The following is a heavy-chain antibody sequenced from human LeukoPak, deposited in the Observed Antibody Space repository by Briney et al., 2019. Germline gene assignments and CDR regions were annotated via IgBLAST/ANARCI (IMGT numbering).Heavy chain of an antibody. V-gene: IGHV3-23*01. CDR1: GFTFSSYA. Sequence: GGSLRLSCAASGFTFSSYAMSWVRQAPGKGPEWVSAISGSGGSTYYADSVKGRFTISRDNSKNTLYLQMNSLRAEDTAVYYCAKDRFYYDSSGYYRLHFDYWGQGTLVTVSS. J-gene: IGHJ4*02. D-gene: IGHD3-22*01. CDR3: AKDRFYYDSSGYYRLHFDY. CDR2: ISGSGGST.